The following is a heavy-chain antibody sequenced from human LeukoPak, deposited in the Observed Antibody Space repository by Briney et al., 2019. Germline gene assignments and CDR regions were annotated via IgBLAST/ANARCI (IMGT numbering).Heavy chain of an antibody. CDR1: GLTISSYS. CDR3: ARALWFGETFPAY. V-gene: IGHV3-48*01. J-gene: IGHJ4*02. D-gene: IGHD3-10*01. CDR2: ISSSSSTI. Sequence: GGSRRLSCAASGLTISSYSMNWVRQAPGKGLQWVSYISSSSSTIYYADSVKGRFTISRDNAKNSLYLQMNSLRAEDTAVYYCARALWFGETFPAYWGQGTLVTVYS.